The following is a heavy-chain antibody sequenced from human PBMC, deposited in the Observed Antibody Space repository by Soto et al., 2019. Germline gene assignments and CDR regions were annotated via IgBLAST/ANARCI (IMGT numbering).Heavy chain of an antibody. CDR3: ARFGAAAAHDDN. CDR2: VHFSGST. D-gene: IGHD6-13*01. J-gene: IGHJ4*01. Sequence: QVRLQESGPGLVKPSQTLSLTCDVSGVSISENHWSWIRQAPGKGLEWVGYVHFSGSTTYNPSLAPRLNISFDMSKSQVYLQLTSVTAADTAVYYSARFGAAAAHDDNWGRGVLVTVSS. CDR1: GVSISENH. V-gene: IGHV4-59*01.